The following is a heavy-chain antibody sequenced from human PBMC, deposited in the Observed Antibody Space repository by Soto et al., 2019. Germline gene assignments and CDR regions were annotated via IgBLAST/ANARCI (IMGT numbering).Heavy chain of an antibody. Sequence: EVQLLESGGGLVQPGGSLRLSCAASGFTFSSYAMNWVRQAPGKGLEWVSVISGSGGSTYYADSVKGRFTISRDNSKNTLYVQMNSLRAEDTAVYYCAKAISGYNDPLDHWGQGTRVTVSS. CDR3: AKAISGYNDPLDH. CDR1: GFTFSSYA. V-gene: IGHV3-23*01. CDR2: ISGSGGST. D-gene: IGHD1-20*01. J-gene: IGHJ4*02.